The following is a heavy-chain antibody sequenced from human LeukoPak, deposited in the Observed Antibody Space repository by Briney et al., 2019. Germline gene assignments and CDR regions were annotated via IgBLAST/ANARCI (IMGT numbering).Heavy chain of an antibody. D-gene: IGHD3-10*01. Sequence: ASESLSLTCAVSCYSISRGYSWGWSRQPPGRGLARILVVYQMGRTYYNPSLKGRVPISVDTSKNQFSLKLSSVTAADTAVYYCARDVFYPGVRGVLQGFDYWGQGTLVTVSS. V-gene: IGHV4-38-2*02. J-gene: IGHJ4*02. CDR2: VYQMGRT. CDR3: ARDVFYPGVRGVLQGFDY. CDR1: CYSISRGYS.